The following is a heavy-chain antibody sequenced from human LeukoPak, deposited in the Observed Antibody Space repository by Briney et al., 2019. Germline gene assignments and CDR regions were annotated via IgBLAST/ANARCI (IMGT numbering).Heavy chain of an antibody. J-gene: IGHJ4*02. V-gene: IGHV3-11*04. CDR2: ISGSGSNK. D-gene: IGHD6-19*01. CDR3: ATSQSSVAGIVAD. CDR1: GFPFSDYF. Sequence: GGSLRLSCAVSGFPFSDYFMTWIRQAPGKGLEWVSYISGSGSNKYYAGSVRGRFTISRDNAKNSLYLQMNSLRVEDTAVYYCATSQSSVAGIVADWGQGTLVTVS.